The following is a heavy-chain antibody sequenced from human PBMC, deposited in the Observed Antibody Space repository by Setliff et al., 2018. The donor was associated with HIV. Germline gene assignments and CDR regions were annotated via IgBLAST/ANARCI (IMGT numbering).Heavy chain of an antibody. CDR2: INTSGRI. J-gene: IGHJ4*02. CDR1: GGSISSVSHF. Sequence: TLSLTCTVSGGSISSVSHFWIWIRQPAGKGLERIGRINTSGRINYNPSLESRVSMSVDTSKNQFSLKLNSVTAADTAVYYCARAVHYDILTGYYLEGYFDYWGQGTLVTVSS. D-gene: IGHD3-9*01. CDR3: ARAVHYDILTGYYLEGYFDY. V-gene: IGHV4-61*02.